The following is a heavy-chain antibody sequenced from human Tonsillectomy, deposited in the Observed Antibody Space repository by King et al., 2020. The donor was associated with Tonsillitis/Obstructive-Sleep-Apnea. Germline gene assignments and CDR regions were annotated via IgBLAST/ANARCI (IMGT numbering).Heavy chain of an antibody. J-gene: IGHJ4*02. CDR1: GGSFSAYY. CDR3: ARGDLLTGYYASTDFDY. V-gene: IGHV4-34*01. D-gene: IGHD3-9*01. CDR2: INHSGST. Sequence: VQLQQWGAGLLKPSEPLSLTCAVYGGSFSAYYWSWIRQPPGKGLEWIGEINHSGSTNYNPSLKSRVIISLDTSKNQFSLKLSSVTAADTAVYYCARGDLLTGYYASTDFDYWGQGTLVTVSS.